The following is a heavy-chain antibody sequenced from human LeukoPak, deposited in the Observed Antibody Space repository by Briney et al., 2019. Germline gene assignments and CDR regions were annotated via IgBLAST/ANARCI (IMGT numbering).Heavy chain of an antibody. CDR2: ISGSSSGSTSIT. J-gene: IGHJ4*02. D-gene: IGHD3-3*01. V-gene: IGHV3-48*04. CDR1: GIIFSTYA. Sequence: GGSLRLSCEFSGIIFSTYAMNWVRQAPGKGLEWISYISGSSSGSTSITQYADSVKGRFTISRDNAKNSLHLQMDSLSAEDTAVYYCARDFRSGYYSEDWGQGALVIVSS. CDR3: ARDFRSGYYSED.